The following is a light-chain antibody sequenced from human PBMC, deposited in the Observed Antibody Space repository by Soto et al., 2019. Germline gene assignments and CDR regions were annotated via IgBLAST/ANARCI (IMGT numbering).Light chain of an antibody. CDR1: SSNIGNYY. V-gene: IGLV1-47*01. Sequence: QAVVTQPPSASGTPGQRVTISCSGSSSNIGNYYVYWYQQLPGTAPKLLIYKTNQRPSGVPDRFSGSKSGTSASLAISGLRSEDEADYYCAAWDDSLSVLFGGGTKVTVL. CDR2: KTN. CDR3: AAWDDSLSVL. J-gene: IGLJ2*01.